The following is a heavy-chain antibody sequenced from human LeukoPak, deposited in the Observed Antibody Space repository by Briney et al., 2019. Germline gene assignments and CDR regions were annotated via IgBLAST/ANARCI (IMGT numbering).Heavy chain of an antibody. J-gene: IGHJ4*02. CDR1: GGPIGSFF. CDR2: IYYSVNT. CDR3: ARGTVDTAIDY. Sequence: PSETLSLTCTVSGGPIGSFFWGWIRQSPGKGLEWIGYIYYSVNTKYSPSLKSRVTISVDTSKNQFSLKLSSVTAADTAVYYCARGTVDTAIDYWGQGTLVTVSS. D-gene: IGHD5-18*01. V-gene: IGHV4-59*08.